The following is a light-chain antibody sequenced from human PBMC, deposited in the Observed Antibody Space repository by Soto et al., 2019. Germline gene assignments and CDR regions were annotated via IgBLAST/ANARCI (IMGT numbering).Light chain of an antibody. CDR2: DAS. CDR3: QQRSNWPLT. J-gene: IGKJ4*01. CDR1: QSVSSY. Sequence: EIVLTQSPATLSLSPGERATLSCMASQSVSSYLAWYQQKPGQAPRLLIYDASNRATGIPARFSGSGSGTDFPLTISSLEPEDFAVYYCQQRSNWPLTFGGGTKVEIK. V-gene: IGKV3-11*01.